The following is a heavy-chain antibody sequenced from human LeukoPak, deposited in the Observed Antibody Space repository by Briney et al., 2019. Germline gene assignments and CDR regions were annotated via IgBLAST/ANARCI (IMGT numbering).Heavy chain of an antibody. CDR3: ARNYYGSGSYYSHFDY. J-gene: IGHJ4*02. Sequence: SHTLSLTCAISGDSVSSNSATWNWIRQSPSRGLEWLGRAYYRSNWGNDYAVSAKSRITINPDTSKNQFSLQLKSVTPEDTAVYYCARNYYGSGSYYSHFDYWGQGTLVTVSS. D-gene: IGHD3-10*01. V-gene: IGHV6-1*01. CDR2: AYYRSNWGN. CDR1: GDSVSSNSAT.